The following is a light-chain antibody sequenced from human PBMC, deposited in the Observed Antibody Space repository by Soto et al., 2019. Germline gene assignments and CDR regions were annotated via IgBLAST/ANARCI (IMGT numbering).Light chain of an antibody. V-gene: IGLV2-14*01. CDR2: EAT. CDR3: LSFTSSFTYI. Sequence: QSALTQPASVSGSPGQSITISCTGTSSDVGGYNYVSWYQHHPGKAPKLMIYEATNRPSGVSIRFSGSKSGTTASLTISGLQAEDEADYYCLSFTSSFTYIFGTGTKV. J-gene: IGLJ1*01. CDR1: SSDVGGYNY.